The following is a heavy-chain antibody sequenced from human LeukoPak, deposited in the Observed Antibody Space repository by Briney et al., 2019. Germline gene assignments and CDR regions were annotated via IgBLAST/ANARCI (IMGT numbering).Heavy chain of an antibody. CDR2: INPNSGGT. V-gene: IGHV1-2*02. D-gene: IGHD6-19*01. J-gene: IGHJ4*02. Sequence: ASVKVSCKTSGYIFKNFGINWVRQAPGQGFEWMGWINPNSGGTNYAQKFQGRVTMTSDTSISTAYMELSRLRSDDTAVYYCARGGSIAVAGTGYWGQGTLVTVSS. CDR1: GYIFKNFG. CDR3: ARGGSIAVAGTGY.